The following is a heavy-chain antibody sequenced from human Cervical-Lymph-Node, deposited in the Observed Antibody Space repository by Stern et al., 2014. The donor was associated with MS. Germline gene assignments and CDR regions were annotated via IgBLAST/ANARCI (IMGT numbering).Heavy chain of an antibody. Sequence: VQLVESGGGLVQPGGSLRLSCGASGFTFRNYWMHWVRQGPGKVLVWVARINRDGTTITHADSVKGRFTISRDNAKNTLYLQMNSLRVEDTAVYYCTKDTYGPEDYWGQGTSVTVSS. D-gene: IGHD3-10*01. V-gene: IGHV3-74*03. J-gene: IGHJ4*02. CDR3: TKDTYGPEDY. CDR1: GFTFRNYW. CDR2: INRDGTTI.